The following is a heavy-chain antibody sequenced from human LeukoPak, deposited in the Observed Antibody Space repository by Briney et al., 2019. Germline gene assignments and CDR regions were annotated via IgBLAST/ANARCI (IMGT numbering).Heavy chain of an antibody. D-gene: IGHD3-10*01. CDR1: GFTFSSYA. CDR2: ISYDGSNK. V-gene: IGHV3-30-3*01. CDR3: ARDLGYYGSGSYYNPIDY. Sequence: GGSLRLSCAASGFTFSSYAMHWVRQAPGKGLEWVAVISYDGSNKYYADSVKGRFTISSDNPKNTLYLQMNSLRAEDTAVYYCARDLGYYGSGSYYNPIDYWGQGTLVTVSS. J-gene: IGHJ4*02.